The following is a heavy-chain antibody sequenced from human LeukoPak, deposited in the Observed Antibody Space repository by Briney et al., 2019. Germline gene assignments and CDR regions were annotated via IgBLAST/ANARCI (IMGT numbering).Heavy chain of an antibody. J-gene: IGHJ4*02. D-gene: IGHD4-17*01. CDR2: IYYSGST. V-gene: IGHV4-39*01. CDR3: ARLEGGDYGLSCFGY. Sequence: SETLSLTCTVSGGSISSSSYYWGWIRQPPGKGLEWIGSIYYSGSTYYNPSLKSRVTISVDTSKNQFSLKLSSVTAADTAVYYCARLEGGDYGLSCFGYWGQGTLVTVSS. CDR1: GGSISSSSYY.